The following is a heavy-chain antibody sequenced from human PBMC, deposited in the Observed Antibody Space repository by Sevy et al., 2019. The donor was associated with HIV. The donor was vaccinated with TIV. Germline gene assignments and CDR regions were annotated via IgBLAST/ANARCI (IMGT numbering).Heavy chain of an antibody. D-gene: IGHD1-26*01. V-gene: IGHV3-33*01. CDR1: GFTFRSYG. Sequence: GGSLRLSCAASGFTFRSYGMHWVRQAPGKGLEWVAVIYYDGSNEYYEDSVKGRFTISRDNSKNTLYLQMNSVRAEDTIVYYGARDGDTGSYSEGLDYWGQGTLVTVSS. CDR3: ARDGDTGSYSEGLDY. CDR2: IYYDGSNE. J-gene: IGHJ4*02.